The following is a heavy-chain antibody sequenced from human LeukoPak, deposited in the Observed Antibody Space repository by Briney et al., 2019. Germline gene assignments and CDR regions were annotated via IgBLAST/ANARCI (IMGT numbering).Heavy chain of an antibody. V-gene: IGHV4-59*12. D-gene: IGHD6-19*01. J-gene: IGHJ4*02. CDR3: AGERGEEYSSGWYKTNFFYN. CDR1: GGSIISDY. CDR2: GDYSGGT. Sequence: SETLSLTCTVSGGSIISDYWSWIRQPPGKGLEWIATGDYSGGTYYNPSLESRVAISADMSKNQISLQLTSVTGADTAVYYCAGERGEEYSSGWYKTNFFYNWGQGVRVTVSS.